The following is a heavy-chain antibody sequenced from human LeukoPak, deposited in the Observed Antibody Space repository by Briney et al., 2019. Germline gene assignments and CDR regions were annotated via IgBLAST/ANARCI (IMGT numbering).Heavy chain of an antibody. CDR3: ARQPGSGA. J-gene: IGHJ5*02. CDR2: IFPGDSDT. D-gene: IGHD1-14*01. Sequence: KPGESLNISCTGSGYSFSSYWIAWVRQMPGKGLEWMGIIFPGDSDTRYSPSFQGQVTISADKSINTAYLQWRSLRASDTAVYYCARQPGSGAWGQGTLVTVSS. CDR1: GYSFSSYW. V-gene: IGHV5-51*01.